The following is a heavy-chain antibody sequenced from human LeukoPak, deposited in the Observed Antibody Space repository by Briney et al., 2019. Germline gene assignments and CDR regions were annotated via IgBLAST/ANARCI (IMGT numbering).Heavy chain of an antibody. J-gene: IGHJ4*02. D-gene: IGHD2-2*02. CDR3: AKDNICSSTSCYTY. Sequence: PGGSLRLSCAASGFTFNNYAMNWVRQAPGKGLEWVSAISGSGGSTYYADSVKGRFTISRDNSKNTLYLQMNSLRAEDTAVYYCAKDNICSSTSCYTYWGQGTLVTVSS. V-gene: IGHV3-23*01. CDR1: GFTFNNYA. CDR2: ISGSGGST.